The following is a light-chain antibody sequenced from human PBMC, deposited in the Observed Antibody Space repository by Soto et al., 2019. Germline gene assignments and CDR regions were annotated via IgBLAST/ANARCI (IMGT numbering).Light chain of an antibody. CDR1: QSISSY. V-gene: IGKV1-39*01. CDR2: AAS. Sequence: DIQMTQSPSSLSASAGDRVTITCRASQSISSYLNWYQQKPGKAPKLLIYAASSLQSGVPSRFSGSGPGTDFTLTISCLQSEDFATYYCQQYYSYPWTFGQGTKVDIK. CDR3: QQYYSYPWT. J-gene: IGKJ1*01.